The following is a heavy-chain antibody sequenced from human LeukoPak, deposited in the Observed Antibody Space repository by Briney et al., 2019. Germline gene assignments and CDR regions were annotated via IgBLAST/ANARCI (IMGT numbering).Heavy chain of an antibody. J-gene: IGHJ4*02. V-gene: IGHV3-23*01. CDR2: ISGSGGST. CDR1: GFTFSSYA. CDR3: AKGINVDTAMGDFDY. D-gene: IGHD5-18*01. Sequence: GVSLRLSCAASGFTFSSYAMSWVRQAPGKGLEWVSAISGSGGSTYYADSVKGRFTISRDNSKNTLYLQMNSLRAEDTAVYYCAKGINVDTAMGDFDYWGQGTLVTVSS.